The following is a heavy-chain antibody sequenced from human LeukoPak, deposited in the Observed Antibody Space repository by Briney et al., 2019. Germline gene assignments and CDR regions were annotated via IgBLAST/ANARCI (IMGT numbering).Heavy chain of an antibody. Sequence: SETLSLTCAVYGGSFSGYYWSWIRQPPGKGLEWIGEINHSGSTNYNPSLKSRVTISVDTSKNQFSLKLSSVTAADTAVYYCARGHPVTTPYFDYYYYMDVWGKGTTVTASS. CDR2: INHSGST. CDR1: GGSFSGYY. CDR3: ARGHPVTTPYFDYYYYMDV. V-gene: IGHV4-34*01. J-gene: IGHJ6*03. D-gene: IGHD4-17*01.